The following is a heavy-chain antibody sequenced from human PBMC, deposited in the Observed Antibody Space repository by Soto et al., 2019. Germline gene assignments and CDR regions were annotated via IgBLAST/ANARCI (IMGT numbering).Heavy chain of an antibody. D-gene: IGHD1-26*01. CDR1: GGSISSGDYY. J-gene: IGHJ6*02. CDR3: ARDSWRLDGSYGMDV. V-gene: IGHV4-30-4*01. Sequence: PSETLSLTCTVSGGSISSGDYYWSWIRQPPGKGLEWIGYIYYSGSTYYNPSLKSRVTISVDTSKNQFSLKLSSVTAADTAVYYCARDSWRLDGSYGMDVWGQGTTVTVSS. CDR2: IYYSGST.